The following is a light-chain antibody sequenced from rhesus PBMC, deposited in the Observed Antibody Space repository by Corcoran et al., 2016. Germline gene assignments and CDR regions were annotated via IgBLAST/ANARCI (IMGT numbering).Light chain of an antibody. CDR3: LQYSSSPFT. Sequence: DIQMTQSPSSLSASVGDTVTITCRASQSISSWLDWYQQKPGKAPKLLSYKASSLQSGVPSRFSGSGSGTDFTLPISSLQPEDVAPYSCLQYSSSPFTFGPGTKLDIK. V-gene: IGKV1-22*01. CDR2: KAS. CDR1: QSISSW. J-gene: IGKJ3*01.